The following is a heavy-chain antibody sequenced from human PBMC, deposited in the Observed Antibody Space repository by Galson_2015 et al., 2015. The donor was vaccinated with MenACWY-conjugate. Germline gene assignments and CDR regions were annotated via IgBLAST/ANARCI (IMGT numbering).Heavy chain of an antibody. J-gene: IGHJ6*02. V-gene: IGHV3-48*04. CDR2: ISSSRSTI. CDR1: GFTFSSYS. D-gene: IGHD1-1*01. CDR3: ARDSTGNWNDFVYSYYGMDV. Sequence: SLRLSCAASGFTFSSYSMNWVRQAPGKGLEWVSYISSSRSTIYYADSVKGRFTISGDNAKNSLYLHMNSLRAEDTAMYYCARDSTGNWNDFVYSYYGMDVWGQGTTVTVSS.